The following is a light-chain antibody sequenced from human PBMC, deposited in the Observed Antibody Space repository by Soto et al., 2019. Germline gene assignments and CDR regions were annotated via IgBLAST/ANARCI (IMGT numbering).Light chain of an antibody. J-gene: IGKJ5*01. CDR2: DAS. Sequence: EIVLTQSPGTLSLSPGERATLSCRASQSVSSNYLAWYQQKPGQAPRLLIYDASSRATGIPDRFSGSGSGTDFTLTISRLEPEDLAVHYCQQYGTSPQTFGQGTRLEI. CDR3: QQYGTSPQT. V-gene: IGKV3-20*01. CDR1: QSVSSNY.